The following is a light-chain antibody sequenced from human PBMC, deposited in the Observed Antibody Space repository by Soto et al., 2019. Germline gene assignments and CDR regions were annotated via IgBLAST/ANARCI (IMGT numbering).Light chain of an antibody. Sequence: DIQMTQSPSSLSASVGDRVTITCRASQSISSYLNWYQQKPGKAPMLLIYAASSLQSGVPSRFSGSGSGTDFTLTISSLQPEDFATYYCQQSDSTPLTFGGGTKVEIK. V-gene: IGKV1-39*01. CDR3: QQSDSTPLT. J-gene: IGKJ4*01. CDR2: AAS. CDR1: QSISSY.